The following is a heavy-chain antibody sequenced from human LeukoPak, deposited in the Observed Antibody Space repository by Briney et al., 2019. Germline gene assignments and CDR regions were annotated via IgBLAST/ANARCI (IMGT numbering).Heavy chain of an antibody. CDR1: GFTFSSYW. CDR3: ARPLRRGYSYGPDY. V-gene: IGHV3-74*01. CDR2: INSDGSST. J-gene: IGHJ4*02. Sequence: PGGSLRLSCAASGFTFSSYWTHWVRQAPGKGLVWVSRINSDGSSTSYADSVKGQFTISRDNAKNTLYLQMNSLRAEDTAVYYCARPLRRGYSYGPDYWGQGTLVTVSS. D-gene: IGHD5-18*01.